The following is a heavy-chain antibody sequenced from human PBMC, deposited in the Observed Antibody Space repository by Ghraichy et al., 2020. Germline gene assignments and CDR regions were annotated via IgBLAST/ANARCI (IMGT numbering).Heavy chain of an antibody. CDR2: IYYSGST. D-gene: IGHD1-1*01. CDR1: GGSVSSGSYY. J-gene: IGHJ6*02. V-gene: IGHV4-61*01. CDR3: ARGTTPLYYYGMDV. Sequence: SETLSLTCTVSGGSVSSGSYYWSWIRQPPGKGLEWIGYIYYSGSTNYNPSLKSRVTISVDTSKNQFSLKLSSVTAADTAVYYCARGTTPLYYYGMDVWDQGTTVTVSS.